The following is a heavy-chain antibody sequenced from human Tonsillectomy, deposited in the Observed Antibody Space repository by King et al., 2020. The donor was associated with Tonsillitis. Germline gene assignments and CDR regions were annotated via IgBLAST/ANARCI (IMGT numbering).Heavy chain of an antibody. CDR2: INHSGST. CDR3: ARAPAKFPRYCSGGSCYQSGYYYGMDV. J-gene: IGHJ6*02. V-gene: IGHV4-34*01. D-gene: IGHD2-15*01. Sequence: VQLQQWGAGLLKPSETLSLTCAVYGGSFSGYYWSWIRQPPGKGLEWIGEINHSGSTNYNPSLKSRVTISVDTSKNQFSLKLSSVTAADTAVYYWARAPAKFPRYCSGGSCYQSGYYYGMDVWGQGTTVTVSS. CDR1: GGSFSGYY.